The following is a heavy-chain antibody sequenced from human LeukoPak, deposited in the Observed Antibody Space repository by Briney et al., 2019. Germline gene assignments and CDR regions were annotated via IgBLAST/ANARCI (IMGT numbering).Heavy chain of an antibody. Sequence: GGSLRLSCAASGFTFSSYSMNWVRQAPGKGLEWVAFIRYDRSNKYYADSVKGRFTISRDNSKNTLYLHVNSLRPEDTAVYYCVRDRYDITGKPFDNWGQGTLVTVSS. J-gene: IGHJ4*02. D-gene: IGHD3-22*01. V-gene: IGHV3-30*02. CDR3: VRDRYDITGKPFDN. CDR2: IRYDRSNK. CDR1: GFTFSSYS.